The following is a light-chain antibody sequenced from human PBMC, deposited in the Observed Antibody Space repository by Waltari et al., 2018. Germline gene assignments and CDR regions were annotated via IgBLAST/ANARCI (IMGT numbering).Light chain of an antibody. J-gene: IGLJ2*01. CDR1: SPNTVTTI. CDR2: TTN. V-gene: IGLV1-44*01. CDR3: ATWDDSLNGPV. Sequence: QSVLPQPPSASGTPGPRVTSSCSGNSPNTVTTIVNWYQQLPGTAPKLLIYTTNQRPSGVPDRFSGSKSGTSASLAISGLQSEDEADYYCATWDDSLNGPVFGGGTKLTVL.